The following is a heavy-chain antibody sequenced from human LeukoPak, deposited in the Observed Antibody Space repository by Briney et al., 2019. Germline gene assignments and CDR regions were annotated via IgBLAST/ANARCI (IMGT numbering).Heavy chain of an antibody. CDR1: GFTFSSYW. CDR3: TRDHGLDV. Sequence: RGSLRLSCAASGFTFSSYWMSWVRQAPGKGLMWVSQINSDGSATSCADPVKGRCTISRDNAKNMLYLEMNSLRVEDTAVYFCTRDHGLDVWGQGTTVTVSS. V-gene: IGHV3-74*01. CDR2: INSDGSAT. J-gene: IGHJ6*02.